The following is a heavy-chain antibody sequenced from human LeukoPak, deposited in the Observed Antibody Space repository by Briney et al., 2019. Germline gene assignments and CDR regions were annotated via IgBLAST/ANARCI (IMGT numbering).Heavy chain of an antibody. Sequence: GGSLRLSCAASGFTFSNYSMNWVRQAPGKGLEWVSSISSSSSYIYYADSVKGRFTISRDNAKNSLYLQMNSLSAEDTAVYYCARDHDYLGYSWGQGTLVTVSS. CDR1: GFTFSNYS. D-gene: IGHD5-12*01. CDR3: ARDHDYLGYS. CDR2: ISSSSSYI. V-gene: IGHV3-21*01. J-gene: IGHJ4*02.